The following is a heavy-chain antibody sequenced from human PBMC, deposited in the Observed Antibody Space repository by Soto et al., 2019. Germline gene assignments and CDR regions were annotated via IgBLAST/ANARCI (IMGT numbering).Heavy chain of an antibody. J-gene: IGHJ4*02. CDR3: ARGSVDTVDSSGLYEY. Sequence: PSETLSLTCAVYGGSFSAYYWSWIRQPPGKGLEWIGEINHSGGTSYNPSLKSRVTISVDTSKSQFSLKLTSVTAADRAVYYCARGSVDTVDSSGLYEYWGQRTPVTVSS. D-gene: IGHD3-22*01. CDR2: INHSGGT. CDR1: GGSFSAYY. V-gene: IGHV4-34*01.